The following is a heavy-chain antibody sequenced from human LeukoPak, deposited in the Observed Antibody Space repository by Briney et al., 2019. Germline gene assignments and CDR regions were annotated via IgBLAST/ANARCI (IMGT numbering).Heavy chain of an antibody. CDR2: IYPGDSDT. J-gene: IGHJ5*01. V-gene: IGHV5-51*01. Sequence: GESLKISCQGSGYRFIGYWIGWVRQVPGKGLEWLGIIYPGDSDTKYRPSLQGLVTISVDKSINTAYLQWSGLKASDTAIYYCARSEMSTFFDFWGQGTLVTVSS. D-gene: IGHD5-24*01. CDR3: ARSEMSTFFDF. CDR1: GYRFIGYW.